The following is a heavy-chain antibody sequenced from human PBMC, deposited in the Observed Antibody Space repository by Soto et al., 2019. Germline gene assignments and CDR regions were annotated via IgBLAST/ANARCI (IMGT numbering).Heavy chain of an antibody. Sequence: PGGSLRLSCSASVLPFSTYTMTGVRPAPGKGLEWVSSINGGGDGTYYADSVKGRLTITRDNSKNTLYVQMNSLRAEDTAVYYCATSSRYLEWSYTKWGQGTLVTVSS. D-gene: IGHD3-3*01. CDR2: INGGGDGT. CDR3: ATSSRYLEWSYTK. CDR1: VLPFSTYT. J-gene: IGHJ4*02. V-gene: IGHV3-23*01.